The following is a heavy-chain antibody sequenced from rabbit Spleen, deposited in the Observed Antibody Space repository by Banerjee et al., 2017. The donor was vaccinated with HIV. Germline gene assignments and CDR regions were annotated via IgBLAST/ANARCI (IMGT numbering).Heavy chain of an antibody. Sequence: QSLEESGGGLVKPEGSLTLTCTASGFSFSIDYFPCWVRQAPGKGLEWIACIDAGSSGFTYSASWAQGRFTISKTSSTTVTLQMTSLAAADTATYFCARDTSSSFSSYGMDLWGQGTLVTVS. CDR1: GFSFSIDYF. V-gene: IGHV1S40*01. CDR2: IDAGSSGFT. D-gene: IGHD1-1*01. J-gene: IGHJ6*01. CDR3: ARDTSSSFSSYGMDL.